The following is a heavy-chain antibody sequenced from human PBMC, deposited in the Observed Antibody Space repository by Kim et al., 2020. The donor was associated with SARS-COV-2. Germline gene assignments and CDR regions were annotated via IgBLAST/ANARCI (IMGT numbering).Heavy chain of an antibody. D-gene: IGHD3-10*01. J-gene: IGHJ5*02. CDR3: ARMRWACYGSGSYYVRGDCSLGWFDP. V-gene: IGHV4-39*01. CDR1: GGSISSSSYY. Sequence: SETLSLTCTVSGGSISSSSYYWGWIRQPPGKGLEWIGSIYYSGSTYYNPSLKSRVTISVDTSKNQFSLKLSSVTAADTAVYYCARMRWACYGSGSYYVRGDCSLGWFDPWGQGTLVTVSS. CDR2: IYYSGST.